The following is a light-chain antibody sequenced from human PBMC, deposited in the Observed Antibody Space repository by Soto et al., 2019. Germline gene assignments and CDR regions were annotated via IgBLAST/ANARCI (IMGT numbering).Light chain of an antibody. Sequence: EIVLTQSPGILSLSPGQRVTLSCRASQSVSNDFLAWYQQKPGQAPRLLIYGASTRATDVPDRFSGSGSGTDFTLTISRLEPEDFAVYYCQQYGRSITFSQGTRLEI. CDR3: QQYGRSIT. V-gene: IGKV3-20*01. CDR1: QSVSNDF. CDR2: GAS. J-gene: IGKJ5*01.